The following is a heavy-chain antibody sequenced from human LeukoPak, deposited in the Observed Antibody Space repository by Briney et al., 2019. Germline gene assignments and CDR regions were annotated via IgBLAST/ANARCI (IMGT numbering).Heavy chain of an antibody. V-gene: IGHV3-7*01. CDR1: GITFRNYW. J-gene: IGHJ3*02. Sequence: GGPLRLSCVASGITFRNYWMSWVHQAPGKGLEWAANINPDGSEKNYAHSVKGRFTISRDNAKNSVSLQMNSLTAQDTAVYYCATEPGIGYAFDIWGQGTMVTVSS. CDR3: ATEPGIGYAFDI. D-gene: IGHD3-10*01. CDR2: INPDGSEK.